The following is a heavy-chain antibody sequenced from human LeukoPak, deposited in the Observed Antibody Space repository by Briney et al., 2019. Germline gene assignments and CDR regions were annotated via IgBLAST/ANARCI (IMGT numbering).Heavy chain of an antibody. V-gene: IGHV1-69-2*01. CDR3: ATQGGSSSWVNWFDP. Sequence: APVKISCKVSGYTFTDYYMHWVQQAPGKGLEWMGLVGPEDGETIYAEKFQGRVTITADTSTDTAYMELSSLRSEDTAVYYCATQGGSSSWVNWFDPWGQGTLVTVSS. CDR2: VGPEDGET. CDR1: GYTFTDYY. D-gene: IGHD6-13*01. J-gene: IGHJ5*02.